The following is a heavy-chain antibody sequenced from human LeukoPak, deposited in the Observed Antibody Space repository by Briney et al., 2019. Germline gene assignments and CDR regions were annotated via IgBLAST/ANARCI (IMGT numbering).Heavy chain of an antibody. CDR1: GGSISTYY. CDR2: IYYSGST. Sequence: SETLSLTCNVSGGSISTYYWSWIRKPPGKGLEWIGYIYYSGSTNYNPSLKSRVTISVDTSKNQFSLKLRSVTAADTAMYYCARVVPAGMYSPPYYYYYYMDVWGKGTTVTISS. CDR3: ARVVPAGMYSPPYYYYYYMDV. J-gene: IGHJ6*03. V-gene: IGHV4-59*01. D-gene: IGHD2-2*01.